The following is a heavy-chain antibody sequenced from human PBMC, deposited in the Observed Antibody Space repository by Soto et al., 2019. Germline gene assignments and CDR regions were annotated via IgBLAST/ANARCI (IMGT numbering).Heavy chain of an antibody. J-gene: IGHJ2*01. V-gene: IGHV3-23*01. D-gene: IGHD4-17*01. Sequence: EVQLLESGGGLVQPGGSLRLSCAASGFTFRSYAMNWVRQAPGKGLEWVSVIGGSGGSTYYADAVKGRFTISRDNSKNTLYLQMNSLRAEDTAVYYCAKRTVGWYFDFWGRGTLVTVSS. CDR3: AKRTVGWYFDF. CDR1: GFTFRSYA. CDR2: IGGSGGST.